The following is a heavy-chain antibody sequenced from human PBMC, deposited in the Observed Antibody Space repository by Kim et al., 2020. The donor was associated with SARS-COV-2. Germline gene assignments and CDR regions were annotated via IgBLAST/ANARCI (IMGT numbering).Heavy chain of an antibody. Sequence: SETLSLTCTVSGGSISSSSYYWGWIRQPPGKGLEWIGSIYYSGSTYYNPSLKSRVTISVDTSKNQFSLKLSSVTAADTAVYYCATGSGSYYYTSYYFDYWGQGTLVTVSS. D-gene: IGHD3-10*01. V-gene: IGHV4-39*01. CDR3: ATGSGSYYYTSYYFDY. CDR1: GGSISSSSYY. CDR2: IYYSGST. J-gene: IGHJ4*02.